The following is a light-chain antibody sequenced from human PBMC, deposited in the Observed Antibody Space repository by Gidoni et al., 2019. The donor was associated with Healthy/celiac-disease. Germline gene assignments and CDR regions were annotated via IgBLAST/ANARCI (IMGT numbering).Light chain of an antibody. V-gene: IGKV4-1*01. CDR1: QGVLYSSNTKNY. CDR2: WAS. CDR3: QQYYSTPRT. J-gene: IGKJ2*01. Sequence: DIVMTQSPDSLAVSLGERATINCKSSQGVLYSSNTKNYLAWYQQKPGQPPRLLICWASTRESGVPDRFSGSGSGADFTLTISSLQAEDVAVYYCQQYYSTPRTFGQGTKLEIK.